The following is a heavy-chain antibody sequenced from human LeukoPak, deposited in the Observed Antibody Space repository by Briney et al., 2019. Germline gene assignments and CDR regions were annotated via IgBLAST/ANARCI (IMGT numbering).Heavy chain of an antibody. J-gene: IGHJ4*02. CDR2: ISVTGGST. CDR1: GFTFSSYA. D-gene: IGHD6-6*01. V-gene: IGHV3-23*01. CDR3: AKEGTYSSSAGYYFDY. Sequence: GGSLRLSCAASGFTFSSYAMSWVRQAPGKGLEWVSAISVTGGSTYYADSVKGRFTISRDNSKNTLYLQMNSLRAEDTAVYYCAKEGTYSSSAGYYFDYWGQGTLVTVSS.